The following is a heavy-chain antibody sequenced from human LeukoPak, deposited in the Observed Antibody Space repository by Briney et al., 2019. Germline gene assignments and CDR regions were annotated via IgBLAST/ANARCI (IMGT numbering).Heavy chain of an antibody. CDR2: IYYSGST. CDR3: ARGPPYSNWYFDL. J-gene: IGHJ2*01. CDR1: GGSISSYY. D-gene: IGHD2-15*01. Sequence: SSETLSLTCTVSGGSISSYYWSWIRQPPGKELEWIGYIYYSGSTNYNPSLKSRVTISPDTSKNQFSLRLSSVTAADTAVYYCARGPPYSNWYFDLWGRGTVVTVSS. V-gene: IGHV4-59*01.